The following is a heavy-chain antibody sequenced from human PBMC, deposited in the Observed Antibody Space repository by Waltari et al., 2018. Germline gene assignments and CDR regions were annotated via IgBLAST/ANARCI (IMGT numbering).Heavy chain of an antibody. Sequence: QVQLVQSGSELMKPGASVKVSCTASGYTFTDYGLKWVRQAPGQGLEWLGWINSNTANQTDAQGFTGRFVFSLDTSGTTAYLQISSLKAEDTGVYFCVRGDWFYPWGQGTMVIVSS. CDR3: VRGDWFYP. V-gene: IGHV7-4-1*02. CDR2: INSNTANQ. J-gene: IGHJ5*02. CDR1: GYTFTDYG.